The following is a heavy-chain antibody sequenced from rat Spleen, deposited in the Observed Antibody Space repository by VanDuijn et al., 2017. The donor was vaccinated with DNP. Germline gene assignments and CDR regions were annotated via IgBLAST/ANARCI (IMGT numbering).Heavy chain of an antibody. CDR2: ISYDGSST. V-gene: IGHV5-7*01. CDR1: GFTFSDYN. J-gene: IGHJ3*01. CDR3: ARTYSNYSNWFDY. D-gene: IGHD1-2*01. Sequence: EVQLVESGGGLVQPGRSLKLSCAASGFTFSDYNMAWVRQAPKKGLEWVATISYDGSSTSYRDSVTGRFTISRDNAKSTLYLQMDSLRSEDTATYYCARTYSNYSNWFDYWGQGTLVTVSS.